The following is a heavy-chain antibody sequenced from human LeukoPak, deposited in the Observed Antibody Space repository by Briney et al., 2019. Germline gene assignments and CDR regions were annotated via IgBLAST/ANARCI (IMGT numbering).Heavy chain of an antibody. CDR3: ARAFLGGSSSFWFAP. D-gene: IGHD6-6*01. Sequence: ASVKVSCKASGYTFTSYYMHWVRQAPGQGLEWMGIINPSGGSTSYAQKFQGRVTMTRDTSTSTVYMELSSLRSEDTAVYYCARAFLGGSSSFWFAPWGQGTLVTVSS. CDR1: GYTFTSYY. CDR2: INPSGGST. V-gene: IGHV1-46*01. J-gene: IGHJ5*02.